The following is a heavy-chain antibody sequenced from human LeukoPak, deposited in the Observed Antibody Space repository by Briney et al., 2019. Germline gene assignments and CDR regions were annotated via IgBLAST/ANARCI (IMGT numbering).Heavy chain of an antibody. J-gene: IGHJ6*02. CDR1: VYSFTSYW. V-gene: IGHV5-51*01. Sequence: GESLKISCKGSVYSFTSYWIGWVRQMPGKGLEWTGIIYPGDSDTRYSPSFRGQVTISADKSISTAYLQWSSLKASDTAMYYCARPQYSSSTWPTYYYGMDVWGQGTTVTVSS. CDR2: IYPGDSDT. D-gene: IGHD6-13*01. CDR3: ARPQYSSSTWPTYYYGMDV.